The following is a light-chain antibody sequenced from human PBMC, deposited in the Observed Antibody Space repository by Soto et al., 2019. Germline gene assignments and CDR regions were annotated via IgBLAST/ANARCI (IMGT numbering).Light chain of an antibody. Sequence: DIQMTQSPSSLSASVGDRVTITCQASQDITYYLNWYQQKPGTAPKVLIYDASNLDTGVPSRFNGSGSGTHFTFTISSLQPADIATYYCQQCDSLPITFGQGTRLEIK. CDR1: QDITYY. J-gene: IGKJ5*01. CDR3: QQCDSLPIT. V-gene: IGKV1-33*01. CDR2: DAS.